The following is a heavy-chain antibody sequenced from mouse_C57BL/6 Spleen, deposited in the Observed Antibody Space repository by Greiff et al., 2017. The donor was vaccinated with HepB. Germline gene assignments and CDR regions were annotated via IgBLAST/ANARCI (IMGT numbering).Heavy chain of an antibody. CDR2: IHPNSGST. CDR3: TRSDYVVVDY. CDR1: GYTFTSYW. D-gene: IGHD1-1*01. J-gene: IGHJ4*01. V-gene: IGHV1-64*01. Sequence: QVQLQQPGAELVKPGASVKLSCKASGYTFTSYWTHWVKQRPGQGLEWIGMIHPNSGSTNYNEKFKSKATLTVDKSSSTAYMQLSSLTSEDSAVYYCTRSDYVVVDYWGQGTSVTVSS.